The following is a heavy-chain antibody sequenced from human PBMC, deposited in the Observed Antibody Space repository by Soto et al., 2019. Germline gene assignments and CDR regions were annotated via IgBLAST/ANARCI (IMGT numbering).Heavy chain of an antibody. J-gene: IGHJ6*02. CDR1: GGTFSSYT. V-gene: IGHV1-69*04. CDR3: ARDGYYYDSSGYSDKVPTYYGMDV. CDR2: IIPILGIA. D-gene: IGHD3-22*01. Sequence: ASVKVSCKASGGTFSSYTISWVRQAPGQGLEWMGRIIPILGIANYAQKFQGRVTITADKSTSTAYMELSSLRSEDTAVYYCARDGYYYDSSGYSDKVPTYYGMDVWGQGTTVTVSS.